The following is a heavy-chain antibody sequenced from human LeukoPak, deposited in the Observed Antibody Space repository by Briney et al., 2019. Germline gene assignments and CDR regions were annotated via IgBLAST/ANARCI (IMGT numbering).Heavy chain of an antibody. J-gene: IGHJ4*02. V-gene: IGHV3-48*01. CDR3: AAIFGVVTSDY. Sequence: GGSLRLSCAASGFTFSNYWMSWVRQAPGKGLGWVSYISSSSSTIYYADSVKGRFTISRDNAKNSLYLQMNSLRAEDTAVYYCAAIFGVVTSDYWGQGTLVTVSS. D-gene: IGHD3-3*01. CDR2: ISSSSSTI. CDR1: GFTFSNYW.